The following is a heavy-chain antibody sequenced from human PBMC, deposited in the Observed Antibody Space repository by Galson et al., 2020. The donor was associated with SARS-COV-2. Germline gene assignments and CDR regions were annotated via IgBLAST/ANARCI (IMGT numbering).Heavy chain of an antibody. Sequence: TGGSLRLSCVASGFTFDSYDMHWVRQAAGKGLEWVSVIEVAGDTYYPDSVKGRFTISRESAKNSLYLQMNSLGAGDTAVYYCARARPYYYGSGSFSYFDYWSQRTLVTVSS. CDR3: ARARPYYYGSGSFSYFDY. D-gene: IGHD3-10*01. J-gene: IGHJ4*02. CDR1: GFTFDSYD. CDR2: IEVAGDT. V-gene: IGHV3-13*01.